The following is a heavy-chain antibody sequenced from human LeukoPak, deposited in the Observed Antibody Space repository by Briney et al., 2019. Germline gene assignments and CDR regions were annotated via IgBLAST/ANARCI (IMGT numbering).Heavy chain of an antibody. CDR3: ARRMSIAVTGTPAFDI. D-gene: IGHD6-19*01. V-gene: IGHV3-21*01. CDR2: ISGGSTYI. CDR1: GFTFSSYS. J-gene: IGHJ3*02. Sequence: GGSLRLSCAASGFTFSSYSMDWVRQAPGKGLEWVSSISGGSTYIYQADSVKGRFTISRDNAKNSLYLQMNSLRAEDTAVYYCARRMSIAVTGTPAFDIWGQGTMVTVSS.